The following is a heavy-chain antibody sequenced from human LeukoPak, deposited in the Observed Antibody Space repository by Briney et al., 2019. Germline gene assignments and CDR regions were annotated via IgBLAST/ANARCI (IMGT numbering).Heavy chain of an antibody. V-gene: IGHV4-59*08. CDR3: ARLEASNWNYYFDY. D-gene: IGHD1-1*01. CDR1: GGSISSYY. Sequence: PSETLSLTCTVSGGSISSYYWSWIRQPPGKGLEWIGYIYYSGSTNYNPSLKSRVTISVDTSKNQFSLKLSSVTAADTAVYYCARLEASNWNYYFDYWGQGTLVTVSS. J-gene: IGHJ4*02. CDR2: IYYSGST.